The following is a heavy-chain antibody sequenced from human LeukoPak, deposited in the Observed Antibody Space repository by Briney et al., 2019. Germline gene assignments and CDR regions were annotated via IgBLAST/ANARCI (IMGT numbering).Heavy chain of an antibody. CDR3: AGDAVANGLFDY. J-gene: IGHJ4*02. V-gene: IGHV3-48*04. Sequence: GGSLRLSCAASGFTFSGYAMNWVRQAPGKGLEWVSYISTSGSPIYYADSVKGRFTISRDNAKNSLYLQLNSLGAEDTAVYYCAGDAVANGLFDYWGQGTLVTVSS. CDR2: ISTSGSPI. CDR1: GFTFSGYA. D-gene: IGHD6-19*01.